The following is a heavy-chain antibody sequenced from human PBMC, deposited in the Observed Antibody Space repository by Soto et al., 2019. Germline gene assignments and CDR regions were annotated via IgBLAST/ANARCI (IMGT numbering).Heavy chain of an antibody. D-gene: IGHD1-1*01. CDR2: ISWNSGSI. J-gene: IGHJ5*02. CDR1: GFTFDDYA. Sequence: EVQLVESGGGLVQPGRSLRLSCAASGFTFDDYAMHWVRQLPGKGLEWVSGISWNSGSIGYADSVKGRFTISRDNAKNSLYLQMNNLTAEDTAFYYCAKDISTGTTTFSWFDPWGQGTLVTVSS. V-gene: IGHV3-9*01. CDR3: AKDISTGTTTFSWFDP.